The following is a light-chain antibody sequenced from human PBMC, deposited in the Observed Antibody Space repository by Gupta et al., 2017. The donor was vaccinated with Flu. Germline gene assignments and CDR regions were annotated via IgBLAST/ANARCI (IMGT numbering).Light chain of an antibody. Sequence: SYELTQPPSVSVCPGQTARITCSGDALPKQYADWYQQKPGQAPGRVIYKDSERASGIPERCSGSSSGKTVPLKMSGVQAGDEAVDVGKSAERSGTDVGFGGGTKLPVL. CDR1: ALPKQY. J-gene: IGLJ2*01. CDR3: KSAERSGTDVG. V-gene: IGLV3-25*02. CDR2: KDS.